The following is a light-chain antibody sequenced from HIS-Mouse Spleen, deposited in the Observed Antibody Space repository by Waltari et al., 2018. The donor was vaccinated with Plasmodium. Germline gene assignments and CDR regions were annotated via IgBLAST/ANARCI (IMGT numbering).Light chain of an antibody. V-gene: IGLV3-25*03. CDR3: QSADSSGTYRV. CDR2: KDS. Sequence: SYELTQPPSVSVSPGQTARLTCSGDAFPKQYAYWYQQKPGQAPGLVIYKDSERPSGIPERFSGSSSGTTVTLTISGVQAEDEADYYCQSADSSGTYRVFGGGTKLTVL. CDR1: AFPKQY. J-gene: IGLJ2*01.